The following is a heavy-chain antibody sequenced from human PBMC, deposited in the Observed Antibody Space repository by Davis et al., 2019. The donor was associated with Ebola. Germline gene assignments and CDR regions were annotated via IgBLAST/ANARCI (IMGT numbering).Heavy chain of an antibody. D-gene: IGHD6-19*01. J-gene: IGHJ6*02. V-gene: IGHV3-33*08. CDR2: IWYDGSNK. CDR1: GFTFSSYG. CDR3: ARSGWIAVAGYGMDV. Sequence: GESLKISCAASGFTFSSYGMHWVRQAPGKGLEWAAVIWYDGSNKYYADSVKGRFTISRDNSKNTLYLQMNSLRAEDTAVYYCARSGWIAVAGYGMDVWGQGTTVTVSS.